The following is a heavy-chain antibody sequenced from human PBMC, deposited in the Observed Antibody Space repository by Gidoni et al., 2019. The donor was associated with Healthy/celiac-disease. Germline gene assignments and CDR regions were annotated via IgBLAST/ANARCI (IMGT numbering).Heavy chain of an antibody. Sequence: QVQLVESGGGVVQPGRSLRLSCAASGFTFSSYGMHWVRQAPGKGREWVAVIWYDGSNKYYADSVKGRFTISRDNSKNTLYLQMNSLRAEDTAVYYCARGGYDFWSGYYPNWGQGTLVTVSS. J-gene: IGHJ4*02. CDR2: IWYDGSNK. CDR1: GFTFSSYG. V-gene: IGHV3-33*01. D-gene: IGHD3-3*01. CDR3: ARGGYDFWSGYYPN.